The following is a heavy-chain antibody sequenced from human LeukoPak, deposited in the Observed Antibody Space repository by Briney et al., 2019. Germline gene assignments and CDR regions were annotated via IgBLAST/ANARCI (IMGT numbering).Heavy chain of an antibody. CDR2: IYSGGST. CDR1: GVTVSSNY. D-gene: IGHD5-18*01. CDR3: ARVDTAMVTGRLDY. J-gene: IGHJ4*02. Sequence: GGSLRLSCAASGVTVSSNYMSWVRQAPGKGLEWVSVIYSGGSTYYADSVKGRFTISRDNSKNTLYLQMNSLRAEDTAVYYCARVDTAMVTGRLDYWGQRTLVTVSS. V-gene: IGHV3-53*01.